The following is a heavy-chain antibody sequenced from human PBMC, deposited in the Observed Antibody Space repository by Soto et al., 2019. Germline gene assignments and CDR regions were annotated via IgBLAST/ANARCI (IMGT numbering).Heavy chain of an antibody. CDR2: IKDGGST. CDR3: ARGQEGIVATH. Sequence: QVQLQQWGAGLLKPSETLSLTCAVNGGSLTGYYWSWIRQPPGKGLEWIGEIKDGGSTNYSPSLRGRATISSDTSNTQFALKLNSVTAADTAVSYCARGQEGIVATHWDQGALVTVSS. CDR1: GGSLTGYY. J-gene: IGHJ4*02. D-gene: IGHD5-12*01. V-gene: IGHV4-34*01.